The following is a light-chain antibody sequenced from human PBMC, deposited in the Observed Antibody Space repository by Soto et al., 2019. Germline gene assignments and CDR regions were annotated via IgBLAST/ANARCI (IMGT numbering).Light chain of an antibody. CDR2: GAS. CDR3: QQYATSPLT. Sequence: IGLTQSPGTLSLSPGVRAALSCVASQCLSNNFLAWYKQKPGQAPRPLISGASSRATGIPDRFSGSGSGTDFTLTITRVEPGDFAVYYCQQYATSPLTFGGGTKVEIK. J-gene: IGKJ4*01. CDR1: QCLSNNF. V-gene: IGKV3-20*01.